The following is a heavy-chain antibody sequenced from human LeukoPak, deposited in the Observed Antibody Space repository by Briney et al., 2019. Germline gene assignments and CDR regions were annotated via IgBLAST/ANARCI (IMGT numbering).Heavy chain of an antibody. CDR3: ARVVVPTARFDAFDI. CDR1: GYTFSSNY. D-gene: IGHD2-2*01. V-gene: IGHV1-46*01. CDR2: INPSGGGT. J-gene: IGHJ3*02. Sequence: ASVKVSCKASGYTFSSNYMHWVRQAPGQGLEWMGVINPSGGGTIYAQKFQGRVTMTRDTSTSTVYMELSSLKSEDTAVYYCARVVVPTARFDAFDIWGQGTMVTVSS.